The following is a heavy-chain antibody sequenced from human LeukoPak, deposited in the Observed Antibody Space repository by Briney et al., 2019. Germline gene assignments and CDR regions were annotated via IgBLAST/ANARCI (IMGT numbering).Heavy chain of an antibody. J-gene: IGHJ4*02. Sequence: GGSLRLSRAASGFTYNSYSMNWVRQAPGRGRECVTYISIKSSHIYYADSVRGRFTIPRDNAKNSLYLQMNSLRAEDTAVYYCSRYPPRSSGWPYFFDDWGQGTLVTVSS. CDR1: GFTYNSYS. CDR2: ISIKSSHI. CDR3: SRYPPRSSGWPYFFDD. V-gene: IGHV3-21*05. D-gene: IGHD6-19*01.